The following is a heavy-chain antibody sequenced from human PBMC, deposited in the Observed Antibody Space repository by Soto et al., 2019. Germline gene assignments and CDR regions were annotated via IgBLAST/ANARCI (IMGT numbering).Heavy chain of an antibody. CDR2: IYWDDDK. Sequence: KESGPTLVKPTQTLTLTCTFSGFSLSTSGVGVGWIRQPPGKALEWLALIYWDDDKRYSPSLKSRLTITKDTSKKQVVLTMTNRAPVDTGTDHCAHRGGEGTRGAFDYWGQGTLVTVSS. V-gene: IGHV2-5*02. CDR1: GFSLSTSGVG. D-gene: IGHD3-16*01. CDR3: AHRGGEGTRGAFDY. J-gene: IGHJ4*02.